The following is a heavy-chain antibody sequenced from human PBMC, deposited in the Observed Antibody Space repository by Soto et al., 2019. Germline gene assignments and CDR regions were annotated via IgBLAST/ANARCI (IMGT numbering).Heavy chain of an antibody. J-gene: IGHJ6*02. CDR3: ARDPGYSYGWAYYYYGMDV. D-gene: IGHD5-18*01. Sequence: PSETLSLTCTVSGGSISSYYWSWIRQPPGKGLEWIGYIYYSGSTNYNPSLKSRVTISVDTSKNQFSLKLSSVTAADTAVYYCARDPGYSYGWAYYYYGMDVWGQGTTVTVSS. CDR1: GGSISSYY. V-gene: IGHV4-59*01. CDR2: IYYSGST.